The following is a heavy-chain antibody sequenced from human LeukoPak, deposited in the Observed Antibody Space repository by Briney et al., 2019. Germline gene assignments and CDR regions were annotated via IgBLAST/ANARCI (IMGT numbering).Heavy chain of an antibody. Sequence: GRSLRLSCAASGFTFDNYAMHWVRHAPGKGLEWLSLISWNSGYIGYADSVKGRFTISRDNAKKSLDLQMNRLRAEDTAFYYCAKVRGTYSSGYFFDYWGQGTLVTVSS. CDR1: GFTFDNYA. D-gene: IGHD6-19*01. CDR3: AKVRGTYSSGYFFDY. CDR2: ISWNSGYI. J-gene: IGHJ4*02. V-gene: IGHV3-9*01.